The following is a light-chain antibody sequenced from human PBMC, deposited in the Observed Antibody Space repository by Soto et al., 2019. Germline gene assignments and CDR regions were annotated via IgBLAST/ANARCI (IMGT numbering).Light chain of an antibody. V-gene: IGKV1-5*03. J-gene: IGKJ3*01. Sequence: DIQMTQSPSTLSASVGDRVTITCRASQSIDVWLAWYQHKPGKAPNILISQASLLESGVPSRFSGSGSGTEFTLTISSLQPDDFATYSCQQYNSYFSFTFGPGTTVDAK. CDR2: QAS. CDR1: QSIDVW. CDR3: QQYNSYFSFT.